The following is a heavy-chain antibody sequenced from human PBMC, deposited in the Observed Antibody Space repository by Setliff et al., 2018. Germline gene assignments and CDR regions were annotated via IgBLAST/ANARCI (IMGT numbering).Heavy chain of an antibody. V-gene: IGHV4-59*08. CDR1: GGSISSHY. CDR2: IYYSGST. CDR3: ARSGDYGSGRLSP. Sequence: KPSETLSLTCTVSGGSISSHYWSWIRQPPGKGLEWIGYIYYSGSTNYNPSLKSRVTISVDTSKNQFSLKLTSVTAADTAVYYCARSGDYGSGRLSPWGQGTLVTVSS. J-gene: IGHJ5*02. D-gene: IGHD3-10*01.